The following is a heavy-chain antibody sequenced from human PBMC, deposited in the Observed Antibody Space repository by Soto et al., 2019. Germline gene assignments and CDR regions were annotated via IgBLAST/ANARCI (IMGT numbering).Heavy chain of an antibody. Sequence: QVQVVQSGAEVKKPGSSVKVSCKVSGDSFSSYAISWVRQAPGQGLEWMGGIIPILTTANYAPKFQDRVKITADESTSTAYMEVSSLTSEDTAVYYCARKAGGGNYYILDFWGQGTLVTVSS. J-gene: IGHJ4*02. V-gene: IGHV1-69*01. CDR3: ARKAGGGNYYILDF. D-gene: IGHD2-15*01. CDR2: IIPILTTA. CDR1: GDSFSSYA.